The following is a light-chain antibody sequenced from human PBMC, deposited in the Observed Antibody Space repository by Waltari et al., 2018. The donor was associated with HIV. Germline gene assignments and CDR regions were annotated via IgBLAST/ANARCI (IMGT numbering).Light chain of an antibody. Sequence: QSVLTQRPAESGTPGQRVSIACAGGSSNIGNNHVYWYHQFPGTAPKLVIYRNSQRPSGVPDRFSGSKSATSASLVISGLRSEDEADYYCAAWDDRLSGVFGGGTKVTVL. CDR2: RNS. CDR3: AAWDDRLSGV. V-gene: IGLV1-47*01. J-gene: IGLJ2*01. CDR1: SSNIGNNH.